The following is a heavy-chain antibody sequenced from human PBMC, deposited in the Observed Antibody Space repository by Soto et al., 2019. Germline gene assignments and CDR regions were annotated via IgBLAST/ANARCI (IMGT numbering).Heavy chain of an antibody. Sequence: SVEVTCKASGYTFTIHDIHWVRQAHGQGLEWMAGLNPHSGKTAYAQKFQGRLTMTGNASTSTAYMELSSLSSEDTAMYYCARVSSIAARRYFDSWGQGTLVTVSS. V-gene: IGHV1-8*01. CDR2: LNPHSGKT. CDR1: GYTFTIHD. J-gene: IGHJ4*02. CDR3: ARVSSIAARRYFDS. D-gene: IGHD6-6*01.